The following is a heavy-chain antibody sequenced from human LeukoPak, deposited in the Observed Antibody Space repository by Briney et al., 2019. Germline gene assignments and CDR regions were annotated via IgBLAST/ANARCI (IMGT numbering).Heavy chain of an antibody. CDR3: ARTYYYDSSGYYPPDY. CDR2: IYYSGST. CDR1: GGSISSGDYY. V-gene: IGHV4-30-4*01. Sequence: SETLSLTCTVSGGSISSGDYYWSWIRQPPGTGLEWIGYIYYSGSTYYNPSLKSRVTISVDTSKNQFSLKLSSVTAADTAVYYCARTYYYDSSGYYPPDYWGQGTLVTVSS. J-gene: IGHJ4*02. D-gene: IGHD3-22*01.